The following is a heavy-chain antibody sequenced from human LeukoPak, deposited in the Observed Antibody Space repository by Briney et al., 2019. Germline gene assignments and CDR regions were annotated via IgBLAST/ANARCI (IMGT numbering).Heavy chain of an antibody. Sequence: GTGGSLRLSCAASGFRFDDYSMTWVRQAPGKGLEWVSSINWNGGSTAYADSVKGRFTISRDNAKNSLYLQMNSLRPEDTALYFCARDGVANTAMDYYHYFYLDIWGKGTTVTVSS. J-gene: IGHJ6*03. CDR2: INWNGGST. D-gene: IGHD5-18*01. CDR1: GFRFDDYS. CDR3: ARDGVANTAMDYYHYFYLDI. V-gene: IGHV3-20*04.